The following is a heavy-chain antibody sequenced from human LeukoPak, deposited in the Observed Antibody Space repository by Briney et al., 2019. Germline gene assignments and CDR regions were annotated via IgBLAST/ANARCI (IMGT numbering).Heavy chain of an antibody. CDR2: ISWNSGII. J-gene: IGHJ4*02. D-gene: IGHD6-19*01. CDR1: GFTFDDYA. Sequence: GRSLRLSCAASGFTFDDYAMHWVRQPPGKGLEWVSGISWNSGIIDYADSVRGRFTISRDSAKNSVFLQMNSLRAEDTAVYHCARPYGIGWSGLEHWGRGTLVTVSS. V-gene: IGHV3-9*01. CDR3: ARPYGIGWSGLEH.